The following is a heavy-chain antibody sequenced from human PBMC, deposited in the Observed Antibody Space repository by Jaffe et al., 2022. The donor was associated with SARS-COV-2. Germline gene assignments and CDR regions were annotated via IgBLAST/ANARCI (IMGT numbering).Heavy chain of an antibody. D-gene: IGHD3-10*01. Sequence: EVRLVESGGGLVQPGGSLRLSCAASGFNFIIYSMNWVRQAPGKGLEWVSYISSSSSTIFYADSVKGRFTISRDNAKNSLYLQMNSLRDEDTAVYYCARGPLTAGGFGELLYDYWGQGILVTVSS. CDR3: ARGPLTAGGFGELLYDY. CDR1: GFNFIIYS. V-gene: IGHV3-48*02. J-gene: IGHJ4*02. CDR2: ISSSSSTI.